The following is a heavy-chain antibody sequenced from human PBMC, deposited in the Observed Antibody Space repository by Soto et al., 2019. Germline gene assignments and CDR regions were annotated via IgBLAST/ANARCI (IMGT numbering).Heavy chain of an antibody. J-gene: IGHJ6*03. CDR1: GFTFSSYG. V-gene: IGHV3-33*01. D-gene: IGHD3-9*01. CDR3: AREDYDILTGYENYYYYMDV. Sequence: GGSLRLSCAASGFTFSSYGMHWVRQAPGKGLEWVAVIWYDGSNKYYADSVKGRFTISRDNSKNTLYLQMNSLRAEDTAVYYCAREDYDILTGYENYYYYMDVWGKGTTVTASS. CDR2: IWYDGSNK.